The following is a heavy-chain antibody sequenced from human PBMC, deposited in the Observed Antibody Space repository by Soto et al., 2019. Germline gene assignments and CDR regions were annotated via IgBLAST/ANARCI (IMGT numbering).Heavy chain of an antibody. CDR1: GGSFSGYY. Sequence: SETLSLTCAVYGGSFSGYYWSWIRQPPGKGLEWIGEINHSGSTNYNPSLKSRVTISVDTSKNQFSLKLSSVTAADTAVYYCARGWGCSGGSCYSRNYYYYYMDVWGKGTTVTVSS. V-gene: IGHV4-34*01. CDR2: INHSGST. J-gene: IGHJ6*03. D-gene: IGHD2-15*01. CDR3: ARGWGCSGGSCYSRNYYYYYMDV.